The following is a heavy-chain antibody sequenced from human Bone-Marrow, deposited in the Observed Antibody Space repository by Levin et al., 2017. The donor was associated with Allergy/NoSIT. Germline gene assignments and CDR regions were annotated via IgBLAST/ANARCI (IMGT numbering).Heavy chain of an antibody. CDR3: ARDWLPLVVLGSSWYSAFDI. CDR1: GFTFSSYW. J-gene: IGHJ3*02. Sequence: GGSLRLSCAASGFTFSSYWMHWVRQAPGKGLVWVSRINSDGSSTSYADSVKGRFTISRDNAKNTLYLQMNSLRAEDTAVYYCARDWLPLVVLGSSWYSAFDIWGQGTMVTVSS. D-gene: IGHD6-13*01. CDR2: INSDGSST. V-gene: IGHV3-74*01.